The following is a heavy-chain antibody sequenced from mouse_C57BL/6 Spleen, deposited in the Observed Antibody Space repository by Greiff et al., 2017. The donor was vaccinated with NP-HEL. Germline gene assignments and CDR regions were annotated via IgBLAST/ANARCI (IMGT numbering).Heavy chain of an antibody. CDR1: GYAFTNYL. CDR3: ARGVVGGAMDY. V-gene: IGHV1-54*01. D-gene: IGHD1-1*02. CDR2: INPGSGGT. J-gene: IGHJ4*01. Sequence: QVQLQQSGAELVRPGTSVKVSCKASGYAFTNYLIEWVKQRPGQGLEWIGVINPGSGGTNYNEKFKGKATLTADKSSSTAYMQLSSLTSEDSAVYFCARGVVGGAMDYWGQGTSVTVSS.